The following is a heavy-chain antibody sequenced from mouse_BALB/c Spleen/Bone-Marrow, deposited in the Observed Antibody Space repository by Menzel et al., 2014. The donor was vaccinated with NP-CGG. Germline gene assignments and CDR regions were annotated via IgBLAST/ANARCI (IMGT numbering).Heavy chain of an antibody. Sequence: DVQLQESGAELVKPGASVKLSCTASGFNIKDTYMHWVKQRPEQGLEWIGRIDPANGSIKYDPKFQGKATITADTSSNTAYLQLSSLTSEDTAVYYCAPYYYGRWFANWGQGTLVTVSA. CDR2: IDPANGSI. J-gene: IGHJ3*01. CDR1: GFNIKDTY. CDR3: APYYYGRWFAN. D-gene: IGHD1-1*01. V-gene: IGHV14-3*02.